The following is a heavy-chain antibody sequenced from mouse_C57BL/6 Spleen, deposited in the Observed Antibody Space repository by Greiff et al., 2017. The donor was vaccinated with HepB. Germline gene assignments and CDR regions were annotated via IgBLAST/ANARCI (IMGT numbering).Heavy chain of an antibody. Sequence: VKLMESGPGLVAPSQSLSITCTVSGFSLTSYGVHWVRQPPGKGLEWLVVIWSDGSTTYNSALKSRLSISKDNSKSQVFLKMNSLQTDDQAMYYCARHPIYYYGSSYEEGAMDYWGQGTSVTVSS. CDR1: GFSLTSYG. D-gene: IGHD1-1*01. J-gene: IGHJ4*01. CDR3: ARHPIYYYGSSYEEGAMDY. V-gene: IGHV2-6-1*01. CDR2: IWSDGST.